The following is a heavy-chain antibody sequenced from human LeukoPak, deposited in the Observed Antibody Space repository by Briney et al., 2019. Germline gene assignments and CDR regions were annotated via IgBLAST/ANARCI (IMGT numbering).Heavy chain of an antibody. J-gene: IGHJ4*02. CDR2: ISSSSSYI. CDR1: GFTFSSYS. V-gene: IGHV3-21*01. CDR3: ARDSAGSTIFHY. Sequence: PGGSLRLSCAASGFTFSSYSMNWVRQAPGKGLEWVSSISSSSSYIYYADSVKGRFTISRDNAKNSLYLQMNSLRAEDTAVYYCARDSAGSTIFHYWGQGTLVTVSS. D-gene: IGHD2-2*01.